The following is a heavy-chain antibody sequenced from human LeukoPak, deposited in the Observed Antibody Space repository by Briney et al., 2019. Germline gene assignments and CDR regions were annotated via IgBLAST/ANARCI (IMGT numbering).Heavy chain of an antibody. CDR2: IYYSGGT. D-gene: IGHD3-22*01. Sequence: SETLSLTCTVSGGSISSYYWSWIRQPPGKGLEWIGYIYYSGGTNYNPSLKSRVTISVDTSKNQFSLKLSSVTAADTAVYYCARGGTSGGYYDSSGYSFLFDYWGQGTLVTVSS. CDR1: GGSISSYY. CDR3: ARGGTSGGYYDSSGYSFLFDY. J-gene: IGHJ4*02. V-gene: IGHV4-59*01.